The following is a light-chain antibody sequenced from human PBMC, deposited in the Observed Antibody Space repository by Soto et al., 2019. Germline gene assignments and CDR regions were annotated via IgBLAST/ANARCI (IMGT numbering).Light chain of an antibody. CDR3: QQHSNWPLT. CDR2: DAS. CDR1: QSVSSN. J-gene: IGKJ4*01. V-gene: IGKV3-11*01. Sequence: EIVLIQSPATLSLSPGERATLSCRASQSVSSNLAWYQQNPGQAPRLLIFDASNRATGIPARLSGSGSGTDFTLTISSLEPEDFAVYYCQQHSNWPLTFGGGTKVEIK.